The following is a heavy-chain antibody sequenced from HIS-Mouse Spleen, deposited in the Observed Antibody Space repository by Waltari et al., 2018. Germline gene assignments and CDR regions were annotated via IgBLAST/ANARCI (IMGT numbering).Heavy chain of an antibody. Sequence: QVQLVESGGGVVQPGRPLRLPCAASGFTFSSYGIHWVRQAPGKGLEWVAVISYDGSNKYYADSVKGRFTISRDNSKNTLYLQMNSLRAEDTAVYYCAKDKHHAFDYWGQGTLVTVSS. CDR1: GFTFSSYG. J-gene: IGHJ4*02. V-gene: IGHV3-30*18. CDR3: AKDKHHAFDY. CDR2: ISYDGSNK.